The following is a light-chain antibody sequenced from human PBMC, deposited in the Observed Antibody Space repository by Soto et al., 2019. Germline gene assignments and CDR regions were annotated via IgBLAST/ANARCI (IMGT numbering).Light chain of an antibody. Sequence: QSALTQPASVSGSPGQSITISCTGTSSDVGGYNYASWYQQHPDKAPKLMIYEVSNRPSGVSNRFSGSKSGNTASLTISGLQAEDEADYYCSSYTSSNALVFGGGTKLTVL. V-gene: IGLV2-14*01. CDR3: SSYTSSNALV. J-gene: IGLJ2*01. CDR1: SSDVGGYNY. CDR2: EVS.